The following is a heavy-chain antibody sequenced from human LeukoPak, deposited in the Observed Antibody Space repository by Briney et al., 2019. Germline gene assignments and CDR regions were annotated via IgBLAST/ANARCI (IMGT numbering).Heavy chain of an antibody. CDR3: AGYDGDAFDI. Sequence: GGSLRLSCAASGFTFSSYEMNWVRQAPGKGLEWVSYISSSGSTIYYADSVKGRFTISRDNAKNTLYLQMNSLRAEDTAVYYCAGYDGDAFDIWGQGTMVTVSS. V-gene: IGHV3-48*03. CDR1: GFTFSSYE. J-gene: IGHJ3*02. CDR2: ISSSGSTI. D-gene: IGHD2-2*01.